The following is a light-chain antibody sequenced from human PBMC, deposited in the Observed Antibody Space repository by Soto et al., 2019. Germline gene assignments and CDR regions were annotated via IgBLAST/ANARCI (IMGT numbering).Light chain of an antibody. CDR3: QQSYSTTWT. Sequence: DIRMTQSPSSLSASVGDRVTITCRASQGFSTYLNWYQQKPGNAPKLLIYAASTLQSGVPSRFSGSGSETDFTLTISSLQPEDFATYSCQQSYSTTWTFGQGTKVEIK. CDR1: QGFSTY. J-gene: IGKJ1*01. V-gene: IGKV1-39*01. CDR2: AAS.